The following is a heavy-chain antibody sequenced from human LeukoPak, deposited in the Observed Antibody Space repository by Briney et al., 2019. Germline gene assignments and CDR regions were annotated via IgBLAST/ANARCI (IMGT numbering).Heavy chain of an antibody. Sequence: SETLSLTCTVSGGSISSYYWSWIRQPPGKGLEWIGEINHSGSTNYNPSLKSRVTISVDTSKNQFSLKLSSVTAADTAVYYCARGRGYCSSTSCPFDYWGQGTLVTVSS. J-gene: IGHJ4*02. CDR1: GGSISSYY. V-gene: IGHV4-34*01. D-gene: IGHD2-2*01. CDR2: INHSGST. CDR3: ARGRGYCSSTSCPFDY.